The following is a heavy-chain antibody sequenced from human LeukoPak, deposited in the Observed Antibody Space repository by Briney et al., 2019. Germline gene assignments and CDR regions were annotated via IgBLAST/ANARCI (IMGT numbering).Heavy chain of an antibody. CDR1: GGTFSSYA. J-gene: IGHJ5*02. CDR2: ITPIFGTA. V-gene: IGHV1-69*06. CDR3: ARALPHRRLMDTTMEQHWFDP. Sequence: GASVKVSCKASGGTFSSYAISWVRQAPGQGLEWMGGITPIFGTANYAQKFQGRVTITADKSTSTAYMELSSLRSEDTAVYYCARALPHRRLMDTTMEQHWFDPWGQGTLVTVSS. D-gene: IGHD5-18*01.